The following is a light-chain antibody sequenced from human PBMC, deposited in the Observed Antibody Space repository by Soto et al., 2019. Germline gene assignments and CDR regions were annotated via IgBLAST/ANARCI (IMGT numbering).Light chain of an antibody. CDR1: QTIDNT. V-gene: IGKV3-15*01. J-gene: IGKJ5*01. CDR2: DAS. CDR3: QQYDNWPPT. Sequence: ETVMTQSPATLSVSPGERATLSCRASQTIDNTLAWYQRKPGQAPRLLIYDASTRATGVPARFSGSGSGTDFTLTISSLQSEDFAVYYCQQYDNWPPTFGQGTRLEIK.